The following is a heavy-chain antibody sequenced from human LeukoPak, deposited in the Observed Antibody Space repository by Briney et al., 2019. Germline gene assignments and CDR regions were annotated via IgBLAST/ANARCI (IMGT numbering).Heavy chain of an antibody. J-gene: IGHJ4*02. CDR3: ASSEGTYYYGSGTFGGY. Sequence: ASLKVSCKASGYTFSDYFIHGVRQAPGQGLEWMGCINPKNGGTNYEQNFQGRVTMTRDTSISTAYMELSSLTSVDTAVYYCASSEGTYYYGSGTFGGYWGQGTLVTVSS. V-gene: IGHV1-2*02. CDR1: GYTFSDYF. CDR2: INPKNGGT. D-gene: IGHD3-10*01.